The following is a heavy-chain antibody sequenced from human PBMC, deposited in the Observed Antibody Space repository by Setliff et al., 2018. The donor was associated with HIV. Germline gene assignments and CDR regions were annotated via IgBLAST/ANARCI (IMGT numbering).Heavy chain of an antibody. CDR2: MNPNSGNT. CDR3: ATRTTGSYYDYFDY. Sequence: GASVKVSCKASGYTFTNSDINWVRQATGQGLEWMGWMNPNSGNTGYAQKFQGRVIMTRDTSITTAYMELSSLRSDDTAVYYCATRTTGSYYDYFDYWGQRGHGHRLL. CDR1: GYTFTNSD. D-gene: IGHD1-26*01. J-gene: IGHJ4*03. V-gene: IGHV1-8*02.